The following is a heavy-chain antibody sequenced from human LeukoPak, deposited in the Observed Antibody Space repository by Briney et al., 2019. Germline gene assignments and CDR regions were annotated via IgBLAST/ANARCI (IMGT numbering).Heavy chain of an antibody. Sequence: GGSLRLSCAASGLTFDVYAVHWVRQAPGKGLEWVSGITWSNGEIAYADSVKGRFTISRDNAKMYLQMNSLRTEDTAVYFCAKSLRNGSGWASDYWGQGTLVTVSS. V-gene: IGHV3-9*01. D-gene: IGHD6-19*01. J-gene: IGHJ4*02. CDR2: ITWSNGEI. CDR1: GLTFDVYA. CDR3: AKSLRNGSGWASDY.